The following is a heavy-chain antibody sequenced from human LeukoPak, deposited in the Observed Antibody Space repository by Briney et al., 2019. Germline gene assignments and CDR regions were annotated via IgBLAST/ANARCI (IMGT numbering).Heavy chain of an antibody. Sequence: SVKVSCKASGYTFTGYHMHWVRQAPGQGLEWMGGIIPIFGTANYAQKFQGRVTITADESTSTAYMELSSLRSEDTAVYYCARGPPPNYYDSSGYYYFDYWGQGTLVTVSS. CDR2: IIPIFGTA. D-gene: IGHD3-22*01. V-gene: IGHV1-69*13. J-gene: IGHJ4*02. CDR3: ARGPPPNYYDSSGYYYFDY. CDR1: GYTFTGYH.